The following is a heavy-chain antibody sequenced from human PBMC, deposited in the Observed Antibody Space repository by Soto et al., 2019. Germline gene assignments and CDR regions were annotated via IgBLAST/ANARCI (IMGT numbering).Heavy chain of an antibody. CDR2: MTPNSGNT. CDR3: ARNLYHTGDFEQ. CDR1: GYTFTDYD. Sequence: QVQLMQSGAEVRKPGASVKVSCRASGYTFTDYDINWVRQATGQGLEWLGWMTPNSGNTGYALKFQGRVTLTRDISRSRAYMELSSPTSEDTAVYYCARNLYHTGDFEQWGQGTLVTVSS. D-gene: IGHD3-16*01. J-gene: IGHJ4*02. V-gene: IGHV1-8*02.